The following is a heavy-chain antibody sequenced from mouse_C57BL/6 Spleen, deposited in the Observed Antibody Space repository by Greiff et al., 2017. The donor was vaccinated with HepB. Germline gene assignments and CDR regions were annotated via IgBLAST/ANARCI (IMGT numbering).Heavy chain of an antibody. V-gene: IGHV1-50*01. Sequence: VQLQQPGAELVKPGASVKLSCKASGYTFTSYWMQWVKQRPGQGLEWIGEIDPSDSYTNYNQKSKGKATLTVDTSSSTAYMQLSSLTSEDSAVYYCARERSHFDYWGQGTTLTVSS. CDR1: GYTFTSYW. CDR2: IDPSDSYT. CDR3: ARERSHFDY. J-gene: IGHJ2*01.